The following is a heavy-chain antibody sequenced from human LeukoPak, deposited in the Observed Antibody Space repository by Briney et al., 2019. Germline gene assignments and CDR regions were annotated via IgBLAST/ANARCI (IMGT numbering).Heavy chain of an antibody. CDR1: GFIFSNDA. V-gene: IGHV3-33*01. Sequence: PGGSLRLSCAASGFIFSNDAMHWVRQAPGKGLEWVAFIWFDGSNKHYADSVKGRFTISRDNSKNTVYVQMNSLRADDTAVYYCTRAAGITGTSRDNWFDPWGQGTLVIVSS. CDR2: IWFDGSNK. CDR3: TRAAGITGTSRDNWFDP. J-gene: IGHJ5*02. D-gene: IGHD1/OR15-1a*01.